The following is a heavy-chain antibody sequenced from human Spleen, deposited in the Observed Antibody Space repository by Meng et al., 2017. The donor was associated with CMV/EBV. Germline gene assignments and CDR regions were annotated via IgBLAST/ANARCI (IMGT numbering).Heavy chain of an antibody. J-gene: IGHJ4*02. Sequence: QIQLVQSAPELKKPGASVKVSCRASGYIFRNYAISWVRQAPGQGLEWMGYIRGHNGDTSYAQKYQGRLTLSTDAARSTAYMEIRSLTYDDTAVYYCARDDPGDPLDFWGQGTLVTVS. CDR2: IRGHNGDT. CDR3: ARDDPGDPLDF. D-gene: IGHD3-16*01. V-gene: IGHV1-18*01. CDR1: GYIFRNYA.